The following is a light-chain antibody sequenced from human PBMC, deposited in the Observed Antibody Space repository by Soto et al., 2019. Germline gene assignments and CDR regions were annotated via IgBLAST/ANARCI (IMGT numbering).Light chain of an antibody. CDR2: KAS. J-gene: IGKJ1*01. Sequence: DIQMTQSPSTLSASVGDRVTITCRASQSISSWLAWYQQKPGKAPKLLIYKASSLESGVPSRFSGSGSGTEFTLTISSLQPDDFAAYYCQQYNGYSCTFGQGTKVEIK. CDR1: QSISSW. V-gene: IGKV1-5*03. CDR3: QQYNGYSCT.